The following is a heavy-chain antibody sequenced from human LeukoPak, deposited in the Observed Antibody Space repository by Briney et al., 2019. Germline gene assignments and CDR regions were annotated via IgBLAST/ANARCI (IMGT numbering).Heavy chain of an antibody. Sequence: SETLSLTCTVSGGSISSSNWWSWVRQPPGKGLEWIGEIYHSGSTNYNPSLKSRVTISVDKSKNQFSLKLSSVTAADTAVYYCARLLWFGELSYFDYWGQGTLVTVSS. CDR3: ARLLWFGELSYFDY. V-gene: IGHV4-4*02. CDR2: IYHSGST. J-gene: IGHJ4*02. CDR1: GGSISSSNW. D-gene: IGHD3-10*01.